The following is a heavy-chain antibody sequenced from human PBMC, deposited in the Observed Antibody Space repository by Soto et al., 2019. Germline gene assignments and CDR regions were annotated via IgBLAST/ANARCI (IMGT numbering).Heavy chain of an antibody. V-gene: IGHV3-49*03. CDR2: IRSKGYGGTT. CDR1: GFTFGDFG. J-gene: IGHJ6*02. CDR3: ASLTSWSQEYYYGMDV. Sequence: GGSLRLSCTGSGFTFGDFGMSWFRQAPGKGLEWLSFIRSKGYGGTTESAASVRGRFITSRDDSKSIAYLQMNSLKTEDTAVYYCASLTSWSQEYYYGMDVWGQETTVTVSS. D-gene: IGHD2-2*01.